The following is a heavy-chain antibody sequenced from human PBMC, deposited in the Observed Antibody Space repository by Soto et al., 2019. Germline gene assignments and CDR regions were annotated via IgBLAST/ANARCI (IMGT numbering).Heavy chain of an antibody. CDR1: GGSFSGFY. CDR2: INDSGST. CDR3: ARLYSIPLGWFDP. Sequence: SETLSLTCGVFGGSFSGFYWNWIRQPPGKGLEWIGDINDSGSTNYSPALKSRVTISVDTSKSQISLKLTPVTAADTAVYYCARLYSIPLGWFDPWGQGTLVTVSS. V-gene: IGHV4-34*01. J-gene: IGHJ5*02. D-gene: IGHD4-4*01.